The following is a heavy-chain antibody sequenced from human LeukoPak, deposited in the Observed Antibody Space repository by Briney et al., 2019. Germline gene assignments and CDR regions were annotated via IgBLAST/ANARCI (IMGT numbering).Heavy chain of an antibody. J-gene: IGHJ4*02. D-gene: IGHD3-22*01. CDR1: GYTFTGYY. CDR2: INPNSGGT. Sequence: GASVKVSCKASGYTFTGYYMHWVRQAPGQGLEWMGWINPNSGGTNYAQKFQGRVTMTRDTSISTAYMELSRLRSDDTAVYYCARSQYITMIVARLYQFDDWGQGTLVTVSS. CDR3: ARSQYITMIVARLYQFDD. V-gene: IGHV1-2*02.